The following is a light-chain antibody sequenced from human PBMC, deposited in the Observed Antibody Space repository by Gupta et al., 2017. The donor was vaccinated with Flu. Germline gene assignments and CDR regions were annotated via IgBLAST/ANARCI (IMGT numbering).Light chain of an antibody. J-gene: IGKJ2*01. V-gene: IGKV1-33*01. CDR1: QDIINF. Sequence: PASLSASVGDRVTVSCQARQDIINFLNWYQQKLGRMHILLIYDASNLEPGVPSPFRRRGSASFFTFAINALQVGDLATYYCHRYDALPYSFGQGTKLEIK. CDR2: DAS. CDR3: HRYDALPYS.